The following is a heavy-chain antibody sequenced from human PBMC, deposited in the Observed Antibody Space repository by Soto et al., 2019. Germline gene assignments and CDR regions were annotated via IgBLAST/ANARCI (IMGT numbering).Heavy chain of an antibody. Sequence: GASVKVSCKVSGYTLTKLSMHWVRQAPGKGXEWMGGFDPEAGETIYAQKFQGRVAVTEDTSTDTVYMELNSLISEDTAVYYCATPPGRQQLLLRALRFDYWGQGTLVTVSS. CDR1: GYTLTKLS. CDR2: FDPEAGET. J-gene: IGHJ4*02. D-gene: IGHD1-26*01. V-gene: IGHV1-24*01. CDR3: ATPPGRQQLLLRALRFDY.